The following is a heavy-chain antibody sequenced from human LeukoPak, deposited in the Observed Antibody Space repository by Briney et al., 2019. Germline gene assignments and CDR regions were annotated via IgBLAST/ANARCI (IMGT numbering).Heavy chain of an antibody. D-gene: IGHD3-16*01. CDR1: GFTFSSYG. V-gene: IGHV3-21*01. CDR3: ASSVGEQQTN. CDR2: IISSSSYI. Sequence: GGSLRLSCAASGFTFSSYGMHWVRQAPGKGLEWVSSIISSSSYIYYADSVKGRFTISRDNAKNSLYLQMNSLRAEDTAVYYCASSVGEQQTNWGQGTLVTVSS. J-gene: IGHJ4*02.